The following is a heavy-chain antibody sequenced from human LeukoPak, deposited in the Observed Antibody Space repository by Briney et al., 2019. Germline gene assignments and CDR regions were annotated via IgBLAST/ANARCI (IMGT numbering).Heavy chain of an antibody. V-gene: IGHV3-21*04. CDR1: GFTFSYYN. CDR2: ISSSSSNI. J-gene: IGHJ6*03. CDR3: AKEGSAAAGISWYYYYYMDV. D-gene: IGHD6-13*01. Sequence: PGGSLRLSCAASGFTFSYYNINWLRQAPGKGLEWVSSISSSSSNIYYSDSVKDRFTISRDNAKNTLYLQMNSRRAEDTAVYYCAKEGSAAAGISWYYYYYMDVWGKGTTVTISS.